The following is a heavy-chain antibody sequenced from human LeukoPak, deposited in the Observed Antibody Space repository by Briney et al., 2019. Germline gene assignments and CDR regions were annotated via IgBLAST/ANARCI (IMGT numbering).Heavy chain of an antibody. D-gene: IGHD6-13*01. V-gene: IGHV3-9*01. CDR2: ISWNSGSI. CDR1: GFTFDDYA. J-gene: IGHJ4*02. Sequence: GGSLRLSCAASGFTFDDYAMDWVRQAPGKGLEWVSGISWNSGSIGYADSVKGRFTISRDNAKNSLYLQMNSLRAEDTALYYCAKAGYSTDGVFDYWGQGTLVTVSS. CDR3: AKAGYSTDGVFDY.